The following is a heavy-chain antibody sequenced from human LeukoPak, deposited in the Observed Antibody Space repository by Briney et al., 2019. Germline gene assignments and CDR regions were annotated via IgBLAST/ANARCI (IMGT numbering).Heavy chain of an antibody. D-gene: IGHD6-19*01. CDR2: MNPNSGNT. J-gene: IGHJ4*02. CDR1: GGTFSSYA. CDR3: ARYHYSSGSGFDY. V-gene: IGHV1-8*02. Sequence: GSSVKVSCKASGGTFSSYAISWVRQAPGQGLEWMGWMNPNSGNTGYAQKFQGRVTMTRDTSINIAYMELSSLRSEDTAVYYCARYHYSSGSGFDYWGQGTLVTVSS.